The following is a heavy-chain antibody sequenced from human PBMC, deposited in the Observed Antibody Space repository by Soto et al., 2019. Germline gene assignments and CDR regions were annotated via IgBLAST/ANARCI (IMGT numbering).Heavy chain of an antibody. V-gene: IGHV1-69*13. CDR2: INPIIATA. Sequence: SVPVSCKASGGSFSSYAISWVRQAGRQGLGWMGAINPIIATAHYAQKFQGRVTITADELTSTAYMELTRLSSDDTAVYFCAREGRHFDYWGQGTLVTVSS. J-gene: IGHJ4*02. CDR1: GGSFSSYA. CDR3: AREGRHFDY.